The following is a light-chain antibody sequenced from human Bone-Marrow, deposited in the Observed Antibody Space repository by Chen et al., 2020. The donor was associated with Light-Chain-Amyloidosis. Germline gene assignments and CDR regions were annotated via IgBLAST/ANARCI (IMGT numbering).Light chain of an antibody. CDR1: DLPTKY. V-gene: IGLV3-25*03. CDR2: RDT. CDR3: QSADSSGTYEVI. Sequence: SHELTQPPSVSVSPGPTARITCSGDDLPTKYAYWYQQKPGQAPVLVIQRDTERPTGISERFSGSSSGTTATLTISGVQAEDEADYHCQSADSSGTYEVIFGGGTKLTVL. J-gene: IGLJ2*01.